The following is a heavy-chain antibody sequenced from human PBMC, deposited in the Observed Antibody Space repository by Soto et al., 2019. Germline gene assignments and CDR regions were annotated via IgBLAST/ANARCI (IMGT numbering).Heavy chain of an antibody. CDR3: ARDLRDYDILTGYSKGAEFDP. V-gene: IGHV4-59*01. J-gene: IGHJ5*02. CDR1: GGSISSYY. Sequence: LSLTCTVSGGSISSYYWSWIRQPPGKGLEWIGYIYYSGSTNYNPSLKSRVTISVDTSKNQFSLKLSSVTAADTAVYYCARDLRDYDILTGYSKGAEFDPWGQGTLVTVSS. CDR2: IYYSGST. D-gene: IGHD3-9*01.